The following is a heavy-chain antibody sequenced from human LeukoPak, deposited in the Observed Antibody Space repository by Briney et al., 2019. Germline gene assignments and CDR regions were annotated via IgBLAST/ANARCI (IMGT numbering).Heavy chain of an antibody. J-gene: IGHJ4*02. Sequence: GGSLRLSCAASGFTFSSYAMSWVRQAPGKGLEWVSAISGSGGSTYYADSVKGRFTISRDNSKNTLYLQMNSLRAEDTAVYYCAKYLYQWLVTGYYFDYWGQGTLVTVSS. D-gene: IGHD6-19*01. CDR2: ISGSGGST. V-gene: IGHV3-23*01. CDR3: AKYLYQWLVTGYYFDY. CDR1: GFTFSSYA.